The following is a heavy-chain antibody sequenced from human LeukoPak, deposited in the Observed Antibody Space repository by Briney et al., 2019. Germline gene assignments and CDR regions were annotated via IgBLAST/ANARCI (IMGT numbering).Heavy chain of an antibody. J-gene: IGHJ4*02. CDR1: GGSISSSSYY. CDR2: INHSGST. CDR3: ARGPASDDYDNSAYYGFDY. Sequence: SETLSLTCTVSGGSISSSSYYWGWIRQPPGKGLEWIGEINHSGSTNYNPSLKSRVTISVDTSKNQLSLKLSSVTAADTAVYYCARGPASDDYDNSAYYGFDYWGQGTLVTVSS. V-gene: IGHV4-39*07. D-gene: IGHD3-22*01.